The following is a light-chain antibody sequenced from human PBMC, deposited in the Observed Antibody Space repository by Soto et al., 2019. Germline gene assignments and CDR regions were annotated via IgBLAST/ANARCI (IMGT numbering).Light chain of an antibody. Sequence: EIVLTQSPDTLSLSPGERATLSCRASQSVLSNYLAWYQQKPGQAPRLLIYGTSRRVTGIPDRFSGSGSGTEFTLTISNLEPEDFAMYYCQQYGISPPGYTFAQGTQLEI. CDR1: QSVLSNY. J-gene: IGKJ2*01. CDR2: GTS. CDR3: QQYGISPPGYT. V-gene: IGKV3-20*01.